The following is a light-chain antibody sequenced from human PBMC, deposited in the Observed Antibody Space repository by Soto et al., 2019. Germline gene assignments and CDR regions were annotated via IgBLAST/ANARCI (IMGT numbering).Light chain of an antibody. V-gene: IGKV3D-15*01. CDR1: QSISTN. CDR2: GAS. CDR3: QQYNNSPPLT. J-gene: IGKJ4*01. Sequence: EIVMTQSPATLSVSPGERATLSCRASQSISTNLAWYQQKPGQAPRLLMYGASTRATGIPVRFSGSGSGTEFTLTISSLQSEDFAVYYCQQYNNSPPLTFGGGTKVEIK.